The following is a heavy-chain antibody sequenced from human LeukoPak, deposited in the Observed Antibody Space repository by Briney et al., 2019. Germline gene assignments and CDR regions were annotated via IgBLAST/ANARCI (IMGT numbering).Heavy chain of an antibody. Sequence: SETLSLTCTVSSGSISSGDYYWSWIRQPPGKGLEWIGYIYYSGSTYYNPSLKSRVTISVDTSKNQFSLKLSSVTAADTAVYYCAREGILRFLERTYYYMDVWGKGTTVTVSS. CDR1: SGSISSGDYY. CDR2: IYYSGST. V-gene: IGHV4-30-4*01. CDR3: AREGILRFLERTYYYMDV. D-gene: IGHD3-3*01. J-gene: IGHJ6*03.